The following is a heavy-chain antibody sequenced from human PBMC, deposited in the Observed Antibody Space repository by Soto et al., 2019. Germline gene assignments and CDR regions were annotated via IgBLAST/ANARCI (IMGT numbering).Heavy chain of an antibody. CDR1: GFTFSNAW. J-gene: IGHJ4*02. D-gene: IGHD3-10*01. CDR3: TTALAIDYGSGRSDF. CDR2: IKSKTDGGTT. Sequence: EVQLVESGGGLVKPGGSLRLSCAASGFTFSNAWMSWVRQAPGKGLELVGRIKSKTDGGTTDYAAPVKGRFTISRDDSTNTLYLQMNSLKTEDTAVYYCTTALAIDYGSGRSDFWGQGTLVTVSS. V-gene: IGHV3-15*01.